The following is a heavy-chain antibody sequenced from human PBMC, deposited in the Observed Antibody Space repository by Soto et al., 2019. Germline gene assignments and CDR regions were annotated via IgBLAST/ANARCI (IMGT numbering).Heavy chain of an antibody. J-gene: IGHJ4*02. CDR1: GFTFSSYA. CDR3: AIGPGLTTVTTPINY. D-gene: IGHD4-17*01. V-gene: IGHV3-23*01. CDR2: ISGSGGST. Sequence: GGSLRLSCAASGFTFSSYAMSWVRQAPGKGLEWVSAISGSGGSTYYADSVKGRFTISRDNSKNTLYLQMNSLRAEDTAVYYCAIGPGLTTVTTPINYPGQGTRVSVAS.